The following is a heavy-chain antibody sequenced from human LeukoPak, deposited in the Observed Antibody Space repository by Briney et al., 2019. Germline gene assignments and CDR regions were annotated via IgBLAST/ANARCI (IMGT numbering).Heavy chain of an antibody. CDR1: GGSISSGGYS. J-gene: IGHJ4*02. CDR3: ARGPYYYDSSGPYFDY. Sequence: SQTLSLTCAVSGGSISSGGYSWSWIRQPPGKGLEWIGNIYHSGSTYYNPSLKSRVTISVDTSKNQFSLKLSSVTAADTAVYYCARGPYYYDSSGPYFDYWGQGTLVTVSS. V-gene: IGHV4-30-2*05. D-gene: IGHD3-22*01. CDR2: IYHSGST.